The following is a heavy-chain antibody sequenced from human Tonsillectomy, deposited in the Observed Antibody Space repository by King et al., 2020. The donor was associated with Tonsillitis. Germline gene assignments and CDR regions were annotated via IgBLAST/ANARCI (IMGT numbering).Heavy chain of an antibody. CDR1: GFTFSSYG. CDR2: IRYDGSNK. V-gene: IGHV3-30*02. CDR3: ANAQGGSSTGPWI. Sequence: VQLVESGGGVVQPGGSRRLSCAASGFTFSSYGMHWARQAPGKGLEWVAFIRYDGSNKYYADSVKGRFTISRENSKNTLYLQMNSLRAEDTAVYYCANAQGGSSTGPWIWGQGTLVTVSS. D-gene: IGHD1-26*01. J-gene: IGHJ4*02.